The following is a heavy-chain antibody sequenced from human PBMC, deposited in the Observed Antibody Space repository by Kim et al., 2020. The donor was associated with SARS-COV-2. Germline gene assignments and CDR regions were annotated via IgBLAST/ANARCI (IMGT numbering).Heavy chain of an antibody. CDR3: AREMVVPYYYGMDV. CDR1: GFTFSSYS. D-gene: IGHD2-15*01. J-gene: IGHJ6*02. Sequence: GGSLRLSCAASGFTFSSYSMNWVRQAPGKGLEWVSSISSSSSYIYYADSVKGRFTISRDNAKNSLYLLMNSLRAEDTAVYYCAREMVVPYYYGMDVWGQGTTVTVSS. V-gene: IGHV3-21*01. CDR2: ISSSSSYI.